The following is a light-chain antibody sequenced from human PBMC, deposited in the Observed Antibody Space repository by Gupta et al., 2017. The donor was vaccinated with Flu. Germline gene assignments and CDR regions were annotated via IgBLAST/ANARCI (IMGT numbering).Light chain of an antibody. CDR2: GCT. V-gene: IGLV1-40*01. CDR3: SSYTNSNTGVV. Sequence: VTISRLARGTGFGAQYDVPWYHPLPGSAPKLLVFGCTGRSSDIAGRVSVSKSGTTASLTISGLQAEDEADYYCSSYTNSNTGVVFGGGTKVTVL. CDR1: GTGFGAQYD. J-gene: IGLJ2*01.